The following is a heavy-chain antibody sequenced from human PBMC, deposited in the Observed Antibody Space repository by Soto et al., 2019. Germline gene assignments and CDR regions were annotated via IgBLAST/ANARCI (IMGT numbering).Heavy chain of an antibody. CDR3: ARSRDCSSTSCYVYYYYGMDV. CDR1: GGTFSSYA. D-gene: IGHD2-2*01. V-gene: IGHV1-69*13. CDR2: IIPIFGTA. J-gene: IGHJ6*02. Sequence: SVKVSCKASGGTFSSYAISWVRQAPGQGLEWMGGIIPIFGTANYAQKFQGRVTITADESTSTAYMELSSLRSEDTAVYYCARSRDCSSTSCYVYYYYGMDVWGQGTTVSVSS.